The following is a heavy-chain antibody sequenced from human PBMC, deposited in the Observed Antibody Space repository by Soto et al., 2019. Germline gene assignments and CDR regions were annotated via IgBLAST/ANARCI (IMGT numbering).Heavy chain of an antibody. CDR2: IYWDDDK. J-gene: IGHJ4*02. CDR1: GFSLSTSGVG. V-gene: IGHV2-5*02. Sequence: QITLKESGPTLVKPTQTLTLTCSFSGFSLSTSGVGVGWIRQPPGKALEWLALIYWDDDKRYSPSLKSRLTNTKDTSKNQVVLTMTNMDPVDTATYYCAHIRGGLSSGWYNFDYWGQGTLVTVSS. CDR3: AHIRGGLSSGWYNFDY. D-gene: IGHD6-19*01.